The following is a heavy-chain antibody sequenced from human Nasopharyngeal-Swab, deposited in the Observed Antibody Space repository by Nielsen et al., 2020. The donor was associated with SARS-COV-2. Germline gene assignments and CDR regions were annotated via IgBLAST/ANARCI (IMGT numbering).Heavy chain of an antibody. V-gene: IGHV5-51*01. D-gene: IGHD2-21*02. Sequence: GESLKISCKGSGYNFATSWIGWVRQMPGKGLEWMGIIYPGDSDTRYSPSFQGQVTISADKSISTAYLQWHSLKASDTAIYYCARQLQSFDPWGQGTLVTVSS. CDR1: GYNFATSW. J-gene: IGHJ5*02. CDR2: IYPGDSDT. CDR3: ARQLQSFDP.